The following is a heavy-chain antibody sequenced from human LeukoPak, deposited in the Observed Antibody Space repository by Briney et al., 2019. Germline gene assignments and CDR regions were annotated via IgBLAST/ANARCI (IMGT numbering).Heavy chain of an antibody. CDR3: ARGDDFSGDH. CDR1: RFPFSNFW. J-gene: IGHJ4*02. Sequence: GSLRLSCAVSRFPFSNFWMSWVRQAPGRGLEWVANIHPEGNEKYHVASVKGRFTISRDNTKNLLFLQMNGLRVENTAVYYCARGDDFSGDHWGQGTLVTVSS. V-gene: IGHV3-7*04. CDR2: IHPEGNEK. D-gene: IGHD1-1*01.